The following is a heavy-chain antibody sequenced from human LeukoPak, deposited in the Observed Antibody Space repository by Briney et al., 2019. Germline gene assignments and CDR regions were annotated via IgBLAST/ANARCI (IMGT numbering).Heavy chain of an antibody. Sequence: SETLSLTCTVSRGSIISYYWSWIRPPPGKGLERIVYIYYSGSTNYNPSLKRRVTISVDTSKNQFSLKLTSVPAADTAVYYDGRYDYGDYVFDYWGEGTLVTVSS. CDR2: IYYSGST. D-gene: IGHD4-17*01. J-gene: IGHJ4*02. CDR1: RGSIISYY. CDR3: GRYDYGDYVFDY. V-gene: IGHV4-59*01.